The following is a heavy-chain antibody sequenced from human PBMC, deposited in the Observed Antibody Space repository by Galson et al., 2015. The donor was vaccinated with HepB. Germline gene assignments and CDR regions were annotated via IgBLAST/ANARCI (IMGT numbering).Heavy chain of an antibody. D-gene: IGHD6-25*01. CDR3: AKAWYSSVGDFDY. CDR1: GFTFRNAW. CDR2: ISGSGGST. Sequence: SLRLSCAASGFTFRNAWMSWVRQAPGKGLEWVSAISGSGGSTYYADSVKGRFTISRDNSKNTLYLQMNSLRAEDTAVYYCAKAWYSSVGDFDYWGQGTLVTVSS. J-gene: IGHJ4*02. V-gene: IGHV3-23*01.